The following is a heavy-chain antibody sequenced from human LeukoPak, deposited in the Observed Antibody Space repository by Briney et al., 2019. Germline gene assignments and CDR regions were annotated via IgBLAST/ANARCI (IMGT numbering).Heavy chain of an antibody. J-gene: IGHJ4*02. CDR1: GYSISSGYY. Sequence: SETLSLTCAVSGYSISSGYYWGWIRQPPGKGLEWIGSIYHSGSTYYNPSLKSRVTISVDTSKNQFSLKLSSVTAADTAVYYCARAGSWGLDYWGQGTLVTVSS. CDR3: ARAGSWGLDY. V-gene: IGHV4-38-2*01. CDR2: IYHSGST. D-gene: IGHD6-13*01.